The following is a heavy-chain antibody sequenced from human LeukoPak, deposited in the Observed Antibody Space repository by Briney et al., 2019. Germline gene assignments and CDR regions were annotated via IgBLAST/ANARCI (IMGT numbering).Heavy chain of an antibody. V-gene: IGHV1-69*13. J-gene: IGHJ4*02. Sequence: SVKVSCKASGGTFSSYAISWVRQAPGQGLEWMGGIFPIFGTANYAQKFQGRVTITADESTSTAYMELSSLRSEDTAVYYCASLMATKFFCYFDYWGQGTLVTVSS. CDR3: ASLMATKFFCYFDY. CDR1: GGTFSSYA. CDR2: IFPIFGTA. D-gene: IGHD5-24*01.